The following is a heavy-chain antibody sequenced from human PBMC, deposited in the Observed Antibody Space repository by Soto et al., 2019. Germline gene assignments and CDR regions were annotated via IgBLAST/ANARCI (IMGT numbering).Heavy chain of an antibody. CDR3: ALRSMAVVPEY. CDR2: LYYGRSA. V-gene: IGHV4-59*01. J-gene: IGHJ4*02. CDR1: GDSISSYY. Sequence: QVQLQESGPGLVKPSETLSLTCAVSGDSISSYYCMWIRQPPGKGLESIGYLYYGRSANYNPSLTSRVTLSVDTSTNQCPLTLSSMTAADTAVHYCALRSMAVVPEYWGQGTLVTVSS. D-gene: IGHD3-22*01.